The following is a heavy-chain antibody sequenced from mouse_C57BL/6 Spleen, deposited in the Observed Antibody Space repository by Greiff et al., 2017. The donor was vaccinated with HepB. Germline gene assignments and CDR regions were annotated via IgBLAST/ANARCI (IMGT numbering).Heavy chain of an antibody. D-gene: IGHD1-1*01. CDR2: IWSGGST. V-gene: IGHV2-2*01. J-gene: IGHJ1*03. CDR3: ARGLPFYARGYYDV. CDR1: GFSLTSYG. Sequence: QVQLQQSGPGLVQPSQSLSITCTVSGFSLTSYGVHWVRQSPGKGLEWLGVIWSGGSTDYNAAFISRLSISKDNSKSQVYFKMNSLQADDTAIYYCARGLPFYARGYYDVWGTGTTVTVSS.